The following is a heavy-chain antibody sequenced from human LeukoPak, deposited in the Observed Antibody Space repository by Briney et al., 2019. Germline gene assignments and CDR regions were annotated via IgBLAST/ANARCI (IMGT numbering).Heavy chain of an antibody. CDR3: ASFPYYGSGSYIDY. CDR1: GYTFTGYY. V-gene: IGHV1-2*02. CDR2: INPNSGGT. J-gene: IGHJ4*02. D-gene: IGHD3-10*01. Sequence: ASVKVSCKASGYTFTGYYMHWVRQAPGQGLEWMGWINPNSGGTNYAQKFQGRVTMTRDTSISTAYMELSRLRSDDTAVYYCASFPYYGSGSYIDYWGQGTLVTDSS.